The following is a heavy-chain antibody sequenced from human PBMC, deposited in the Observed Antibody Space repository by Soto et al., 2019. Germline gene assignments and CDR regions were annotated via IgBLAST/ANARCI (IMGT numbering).Heavy chain of an antibody. J-gene: IGHJ5*02. V-gene: IGHV1-3*01. CDR1: GYTFTSYA. D-gene: IGHD2-2*01. CDR3: AGGGYCSSTSCYLGWFDP. CDR2: INAGNGNT. Sequence: QVQLVQSGAEVKKPGASVKVSCKASGYTFTSYAMHWVRQAPGQRLEWMGWINAGNGNTKYSQKFQGRVTITRDTSASTAYMELRRLRSEDTAVYYCAGGGYCSSTSCYLGWFDPWGQGTLVTVSS.